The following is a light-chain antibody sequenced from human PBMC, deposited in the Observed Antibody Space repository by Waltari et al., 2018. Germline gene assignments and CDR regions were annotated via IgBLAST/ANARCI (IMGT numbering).Light chain of an antibody. J-gene: IGLJ3*02. CDR3: CSYAGSSWV. Sequence: QSALTQPAPVSGSPGQSITIHCPGPRSGVGGYTHVSWYQQHPGQAPKLMIYDVSKRPSGVSNRFSGSKSGNTASLTISGLQAEDEADYYCCSYAGSSWVFGGGTKLTVL. CDR1: RSGVGGYTH. CDR2: DVS. V-gene: IGLV2-23*02.